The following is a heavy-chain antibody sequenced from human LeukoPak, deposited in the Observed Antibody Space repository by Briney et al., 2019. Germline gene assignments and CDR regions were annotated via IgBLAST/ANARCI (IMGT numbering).Heavy chain of an antibody. J-gene: IGHJ4*02. D-gene: IGHD3-22*01. CDR1: GFTFSLHI. CDR2: ISGSGGST. V-gene: IGHV3-23*01. Sequence: QPGGSLRLSCAASGFTFSLHIMHWVRQAPGKGLEWVSAISGSGGSTYYADSVKGRFTISRDNSKNTLYLQMNSLRAEDTAVYYCAKEENYYDSSGYLGDWGQGTLVTVSS. CDR3: AKEENYYDSSGYLGD.